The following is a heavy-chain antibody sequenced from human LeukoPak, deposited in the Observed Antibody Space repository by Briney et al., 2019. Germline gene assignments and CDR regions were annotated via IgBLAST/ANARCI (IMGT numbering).Heavy chain of an antibody. Sequence: SETLSLTCAVYGGSFSGYYWSWIRQPPGKGLEWIGEINHSGSTNYNPSLKSRVTISVDTSKNQFSLKLSSVTAADTAVYYCARHPRYYYGSGSYQNRFYYYYVDVWGKGTTVTISS. V-gene: IGHV4-34*01. J-gene: IGHJ6*03. CDR2: INHSGST. D-gene: IGHD3-10*01. CDR3: ARHPRYYYGSGSYQNRFYYYYVDV. CDR1: GGSFSGYY.